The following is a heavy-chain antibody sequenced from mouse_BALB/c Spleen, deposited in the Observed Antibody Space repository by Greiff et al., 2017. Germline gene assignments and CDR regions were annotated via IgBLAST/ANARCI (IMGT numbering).Heavy chain of an antibody. Sequence: EVQGVESGGGLVQPGGSRKLSCVASGFTFSSFGMHWVRQAPEKGLEWVAYISSGSSTIYYADTVKGRFTISRDNPKNTLFLQMTSLRSEDTAMYYCARVTLYYFDYWGQGTTLTVSS. J-gene: IGHJ2*01. CDR2: ISSGSSTI. CDR1: GFTFSSFG. D-gene: IGHD2-1*01. CDR3: ARVTLYYFDY. V-gene: IGHV5-17*02.